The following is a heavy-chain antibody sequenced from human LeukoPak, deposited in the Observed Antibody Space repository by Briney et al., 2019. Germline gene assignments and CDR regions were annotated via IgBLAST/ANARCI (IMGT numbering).Heavy chain of an antibody. CDR1: GFSSGSAT. CDR2: ISGSGSYT. Sequence: PGRTLRVSCAASGFSSGSATLGWVRQAAGTGLEWFSSISGSGSYTYYADSVKGRFTISRDNSKNTVYLQMNSLRDEDTAVYYCATRSFYYGMDVWAKGPRSPSP. V-gene: IGHV3-23*01. CDR3: ATRSFYYGMDV. J-gene: IGHJ6*02.